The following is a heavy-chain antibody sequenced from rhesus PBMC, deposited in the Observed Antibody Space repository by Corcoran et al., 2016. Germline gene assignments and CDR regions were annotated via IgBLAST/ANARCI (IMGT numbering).Heavy chain of an antibody. Sequence: QVQLQESGPGLVKPSETLSLTCAVSGGSVSSSNWWSWIRQPQGKGLEWIGYSMRSSVSTSYNPSVKSRVPISTGPSKNQSSLTLSSVTAADTPVYYCARAGSGWYIDYWGQGVLVTVSS. V-gene: IGHV4-65*01. CDR1: GGSVSSSNW. CDR2: SMRSSVST. J-gene: IGHJ4*01. CDR3: ARAGSGWYIDY. D-gene: IGHD6-31*01.